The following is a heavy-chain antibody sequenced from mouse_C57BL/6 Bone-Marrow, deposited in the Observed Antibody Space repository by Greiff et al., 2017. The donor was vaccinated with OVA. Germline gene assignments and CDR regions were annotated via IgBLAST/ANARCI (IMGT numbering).Heavy chain of an antibody. CDR2: RRHKANDYTT. CDR1: GFTFSDFY. V-gene: IGHV7-1*01. Sequence: EVQGVESGGGLVQSGRSLRLSCATSGFTFSDFYMEWVRQAPGKGLEWIAARRHKANDYTTEYSASVKGRFIVSRDTSQSILYLQMNALRAEDTPIYYCARDVHYSIYHYAMDYWGQGTSVTGSS. CDR3: ARDVHYSIYHYAMDY. J-gene: IGHJ4*01. D-gene: IGHD2-5*01.